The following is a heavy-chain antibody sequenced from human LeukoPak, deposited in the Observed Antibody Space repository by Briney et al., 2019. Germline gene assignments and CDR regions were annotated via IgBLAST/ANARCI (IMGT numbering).Heavy chain of an antibody. J-gene: IGHJ4*02. Sequence: ASVKVSCKASGYTFITNDISWVRQAPGQGLEWMGWVSAYSGNTNYAQKLQGRVTMTTDTSTNTAYMELRSLRSDDTAVYYCARSAVADTLSAYYFEYWGQGTLVTVSS. CDR3: ARSAVADTLSAYYFEY. D-gene: IGHD6-19*01. CDR2: VSAYSGNT. CDR1: GYTFITND. V-gene: IGHV1-18*04.